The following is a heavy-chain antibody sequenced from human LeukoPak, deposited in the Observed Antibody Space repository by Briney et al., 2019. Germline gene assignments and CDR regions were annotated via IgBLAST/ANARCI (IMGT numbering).Heavy chain of an antibody. Sequence: PSETLSLTCTVSGGSISSSYYWDWIRQPPGKGLDWIGSIYYSGSTYYNPSLKSRVTISVDTSKNQFSLKLSSVTAADTAVYYCARRFLTIDNWFDPWGQGTLVTVSS. CDR2: IYYSGST. CDR1: GGSISSSYY. J-gene: IGHJ5*02. D-gene: IGHD3-3*01. V-gene: IGHV4-39*01. CDR3: ARRFLTIDNWFDP.